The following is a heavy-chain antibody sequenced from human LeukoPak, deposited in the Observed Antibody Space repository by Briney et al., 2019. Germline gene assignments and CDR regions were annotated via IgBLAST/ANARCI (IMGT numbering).Heavy chain of an antibody. CDR3: AHRRPSSYSTDFDY. J-gene: IGHJ4*02. V-gene: IGHV2-5*02. CDR2: IYWDDDK. Sequence: GPTLVKPTQTLTLTCTFSGFSLNSRGVGVGWIRQPPGKALEWLALIYWDDDKRYSPSLKSRLTITKDTSKNQVVLIMTDMDPVDTATYYCAHRRPSSYSTDFDYWGQGSLVTVSS. D-gene: IGHD3-10*01. CDR1: GFSLNSRGVG.